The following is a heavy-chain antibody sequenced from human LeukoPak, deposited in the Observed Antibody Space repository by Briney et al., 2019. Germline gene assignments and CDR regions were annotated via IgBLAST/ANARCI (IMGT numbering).Heavy chain of an antibody. J-gene: IGHJ4*02. CDR2: IGGSGSST. V-gene: IGHV3-23*01. D-gene: IGHD3-9*01. CDR3: AKPPDILTGSLP. Sequence: GGSLRLSCAASGFTFSNYGMSWVRQAPGKGLEWVSDIGGSGSSTYYADSVKGRFTISRDNSKNTLYLQMNSLRAEDTAVYYCAKPPDILTGSLPWGQGTLVTVSS. CDR1: GFTFSNYG.